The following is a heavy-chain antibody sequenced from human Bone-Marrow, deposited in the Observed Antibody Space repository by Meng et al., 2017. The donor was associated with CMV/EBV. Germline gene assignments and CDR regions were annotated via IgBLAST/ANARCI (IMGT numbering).Heavy chain of an antibody. Sequence: GSLRLSCTVSGGSISSSSYYWGWIRQPPGKGLEWIGSIYYSGSTYYNPSLKSRVTISVDTSKNQFSLKLSSVTAADTAVYYCARGGIAAAFYNWFDPWGQGPLVTFYS. CDR1: GGSISSSSYY. J-gene: IGHJ5*02. CDR2: IYYSGST. CDR3: ARGGIAAAFYNWFDP. V-gene: IGHV4-39*07. D-gene: IGHD6-13*01.